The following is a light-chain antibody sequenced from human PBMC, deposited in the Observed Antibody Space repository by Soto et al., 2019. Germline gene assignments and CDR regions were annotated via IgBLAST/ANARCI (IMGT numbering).Light chain of an antibody. Sequence: DIQMTQSPSSLSASVGDRVTITCRASQSISSYLNWYQQKPGKAPKLLIYAASSLQSGVPSRFSGSGSGTDFTLTIRSMQTQDFASYYCQQSYSTPWTFGQGTKVDIK. V-gene: IGKV1-39*01. CDR1: QSISSY. CDR3: QQSYSTPWT. J-gene: IGKJ1*01. CDR2: AAS.